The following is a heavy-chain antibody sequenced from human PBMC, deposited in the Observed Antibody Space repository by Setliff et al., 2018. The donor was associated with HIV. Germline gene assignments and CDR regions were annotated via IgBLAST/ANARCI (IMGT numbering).Heavy chain of an antibody. D-gene: IGHD5-12*01. CDR3: ASAGAWQRNALDI. CDR2: INPSGGST. CDR1: GYTFTSYY. J-gene: IGHJ3*02. Sequence: ASVKVSCKASGYTFTSYYMHWVRQAPGQGLEWIGKINPSGGSTSYAQKFQGRVAMTRDTSTSTVYMELSSLRSEDTAVCYCASAGAWQRNALDIWGQGTMVTVSS. V-gene: IGHV1-46*01.